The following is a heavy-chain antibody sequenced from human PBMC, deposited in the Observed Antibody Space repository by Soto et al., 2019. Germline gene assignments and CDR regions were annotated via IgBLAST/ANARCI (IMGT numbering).Heavy chain of an antibody. CDR2: ISRSSTTI. V-gene: IGHV3-48*02. J-gene: IGHJ6*02. D-gene: IGHD3-22*01. CDR3: ARDFGYDDV. Sequence: GGSLRLSCAASGFIFTQYDMNCVRQAPGKGLEWGSYISRSSTTIYYADSVKGRFTISRDNAQSSLYLQMNSLRDEDTAVYYCARDFGYDDVWGQGTTVTVSS. CDR1: GFIFTQYD.